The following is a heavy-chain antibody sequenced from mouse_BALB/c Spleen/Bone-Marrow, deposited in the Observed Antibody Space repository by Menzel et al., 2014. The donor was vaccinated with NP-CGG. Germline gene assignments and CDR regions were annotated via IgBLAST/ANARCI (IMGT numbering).Heavy chain of an antibody. J-gene: IGHJ4*01. CDR1: GYTFTDNW. V-gene: IGHV1-69*01. Sequence: QVHVKQSGAELGMPGASVKMSCKASGYTFTDNWMHWVKQRPGQGLEWIGAIDTSDSYTNFNQKFMGKASLTVDASSSTAYMQVSSLASDGSAVYYCARGGHDFSLDYWGQGASVTVSS. CDR3: ARGGHDFSLDY. CDR2: IDTSDSYT. D-gene: IGHD2-4*01.